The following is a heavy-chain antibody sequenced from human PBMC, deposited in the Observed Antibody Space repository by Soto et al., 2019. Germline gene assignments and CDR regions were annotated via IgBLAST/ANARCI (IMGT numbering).Heavy chain of an antibody. CDR1: GGSLSGYY. CDR2: INHSGST. Sequence: QVQLQQWGAGLLKPSETLSLTCAVYGGSLSGYYGNWIRQSPGKGLEWIGEINHSGSTNYNPSLKIRVTISIDTSMNQFSLKLCSVTAADTAVYYCARTRNLDVWGQGTTVIVSS. V-gene: IGHV4-34*01. CDR3: ARTRNLDV. D-gene: IGHD1-1*01. J-gene: IGHJ6*02.